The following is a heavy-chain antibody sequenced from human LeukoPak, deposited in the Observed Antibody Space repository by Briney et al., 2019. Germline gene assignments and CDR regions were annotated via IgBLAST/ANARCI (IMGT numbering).Heavy chain of an antibody. D-gene: IGHD3-3*01. J-gene: IGHJ6*02. Sequence: SLRLSCAASGFTFSSYAMSWVRQAPGKGLEWVSGISWNSGSIGYADSVKGRFTISRDNAKNSLYLQMNGLRAEDTALYYCAKDIHDFWSGYPYYYYGMDVWGQGTTVTVSS. V-gene: IGHV3-9*01. CDR1: GFTFSSYA. CDR3: AKDIHDFWSGYPYYYYGMDV. CDR2: ISWNSGSI.